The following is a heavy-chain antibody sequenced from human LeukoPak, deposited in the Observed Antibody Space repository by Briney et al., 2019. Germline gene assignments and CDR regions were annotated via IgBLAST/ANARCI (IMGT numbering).Heavy chain of an antibody. V-gene: IGHV3-21*01. J-gene: IGHJ4*02. Sequence: GGSLRLSCTASGFTFSSNNMNWARQAPGKGLEWVSSISSRSTYIFYVDSVKGRLTISRDNAKNSLYLQMNSLRAEDTAVYYCARDLNYYDASGYPGAMSPDDYWGQGTLVTVSS. CDR2: ISSRSTYI. CDR1: GFTFSSNN. CDR3: ARDLNYYDASGYPGAMSPDDY. D-gene: IGHD3-22*01.